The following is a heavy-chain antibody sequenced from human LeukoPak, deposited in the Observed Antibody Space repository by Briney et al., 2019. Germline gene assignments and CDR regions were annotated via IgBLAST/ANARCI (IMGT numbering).Heavy chain of an antibody. J-gene: IGHJ4*02. CDR2: ISSISTTI. CDR3: ARKNGLDY. V-gene: IGHV3-48*04. CDR1: GFTFSSYG. Sequence: GGSLGLSCAASGFTFSSYGMNWVRQAPGKGLEWVSYISSISTTIYYADSVKGRFTISRDNAKNSLYLQMNSLRAEDTAVYYCARKNGLDYWGQGTLVTVSS.